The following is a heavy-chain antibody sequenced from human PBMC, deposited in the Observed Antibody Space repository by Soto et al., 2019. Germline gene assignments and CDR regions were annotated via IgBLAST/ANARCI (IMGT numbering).Heavy chain of an antibody. CDR1: GYTFTRYA. CDR3: ARDGDDCSAANCYVIDY. D-gene: IGHD2-2*01. Sequence: ASVKVSCKASGYTFTRYAMHWVRQAPGQRLEWMGWINSGKGNTKYSEKFQGRVTITSDTSASTAYMDLSSLRSEDTAMYYCARDGDDCSAANCYVIDYWGQGTLVPVYS. J-gene: IGHJ4*02. CDR2: INSGKGNT. V-gene: IGHV1-3*04.